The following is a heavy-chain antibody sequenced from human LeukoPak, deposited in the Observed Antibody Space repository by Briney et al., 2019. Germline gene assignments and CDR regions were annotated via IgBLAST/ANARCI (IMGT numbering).Heavy chain of an antibody. D-gene: IGHD5-12*01. CDR2: ISSNAYST. V-gene: IGHV3-23*01. Sequence: GGSPRLSCAASGFAFGSYAMSWVRQAPGKGLEWVAAISSNAYSTYYADSLKGPFTISRDNSKNTLYLQMNSLRSDDTAVYYCAKGGGSDFFDYWGQGTLVTVSS. J-gene: IGHJ4*02. CDR1: GFAFGSYA. CDR3: AKGGGSDFFDY.